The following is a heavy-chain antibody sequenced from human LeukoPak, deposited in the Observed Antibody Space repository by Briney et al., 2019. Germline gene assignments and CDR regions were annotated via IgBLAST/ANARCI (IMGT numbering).Heavy chain of an antibody. CDR2: INPNSGGT. CDR1: GYTFTGYH. J-gene: IGHJ3*02. V-gene: IGHV1-2*02. CDR3: AREVLRYFDWPDGFDI. D-gene: IGHD3-9*01. Sequence: ASVKVSCKASGYTFTGYHMHWVRQAPGQGLEWMGWINPNSGGTNYAQKFQGRVTMTRDTSISTAYMELSRLRPDDTAVYYCAREVLRYFDWPDGFDIWGQGTMVTVSS.